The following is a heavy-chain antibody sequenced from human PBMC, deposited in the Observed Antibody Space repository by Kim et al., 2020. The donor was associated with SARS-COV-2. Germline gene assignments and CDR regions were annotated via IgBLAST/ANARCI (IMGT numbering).Heavy chain of an antibody. Sequence: GRFTISRDDDKNTLYLQMNSLRAEDTAVYYCARYCSGGSCYSYYYYGMDVWGQGTTVTVSS. CDR3: ARYCSGGSCYSYYYYGMDV. D-gene: IGHD2-15*01. J-gene: IGHJ6*02. V-gene: IGHV3-74*01.